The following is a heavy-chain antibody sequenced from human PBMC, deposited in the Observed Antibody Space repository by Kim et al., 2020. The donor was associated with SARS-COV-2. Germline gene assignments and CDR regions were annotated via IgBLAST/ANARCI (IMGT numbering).Heavy chain of an antibody. Sequence: GGSLRLSCAASGFTVSSNQMSWVRQAPGRGLEWVSVIYIGGNTDYADSVKGRFTISRQNSKNTLHLQMNSLRTEDTAVYYCARDWGYTSGSYYVNWGQGT. CDR2: IYIGGNT. J-gene: IGHJ4*02. D-gene: IGHD3-10*01. V-gene: IGHV3-53*04. CDR3: ARDWGYTSGSYYVN. CDR1: GFTVSSNQ.